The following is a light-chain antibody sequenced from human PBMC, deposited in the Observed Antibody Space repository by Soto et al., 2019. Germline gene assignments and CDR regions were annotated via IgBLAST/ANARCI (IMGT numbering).Light chain of an antibody. V-gene: IGKV3-15*01. Sequence: EIVLTQSPVTLSVSPWERVTLSCRASQRLSSNLAWYQQRPGQAPRLLIYGASTRATGIPARFSGSGSGTEFTLTISRLEPEDFAVYYCQQYGSSGTFGQGTKVDNK. J-gene: IGKJ1*01. CDR2: GAS. CDR1: QRLSSN. CDR3: QQYGSSGT.